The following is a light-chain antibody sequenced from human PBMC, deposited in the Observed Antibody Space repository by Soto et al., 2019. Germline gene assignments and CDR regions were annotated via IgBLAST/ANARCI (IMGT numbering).Light chain of an antibody. V-gene: IGKV3-20*01. Sequence: EMVLTQSPGTLSLSPGERATLSCRASQSVSSSYLAWYQQKPGQAPRLLIYGASSRATGIPDRFSGSGSGTDFTLTISRLESEDFAVYYCQQYGSSPPFTCGPGTKVDIK. CDR3: QQYGSSPPFT. CDR1: QSVSSSY. CDR2: GAS. J-gene: IGKJ3*01.